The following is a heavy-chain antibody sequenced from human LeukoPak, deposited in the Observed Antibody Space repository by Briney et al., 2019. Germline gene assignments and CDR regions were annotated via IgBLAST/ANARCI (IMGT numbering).Heavy chain of an antibody. CDR2: ITPGGGT. J-gene: IGHJ4*02. D-gene: IGHD5-24*01. CDR3: ARDRYGDGFAHFDY. Sequence: ASVKVSCKASGYTFTYYARHWVRQAPGQGLQWMGWITPGGGTNYPQKFQGRVAITWDTSITTAYMDLSRLTSDDTAVYYCARDRYGDGFAHFDYWGQGALVTASS. CDR1: GYTFTYYA. V-gene: IGHV1-2*02.